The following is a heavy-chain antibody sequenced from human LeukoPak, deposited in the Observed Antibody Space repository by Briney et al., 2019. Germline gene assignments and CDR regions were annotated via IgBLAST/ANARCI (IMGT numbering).Heavy chain of an antibody. J-gene: IGHJ4*02. CDR1: GFTFSSYS. V-gene: IGHV3-21*01. D-gene: IGHD3-22*01. CDR3: ARVYYDSSGYYDY. Sequence: GGSLRLSCAASGFTFSSYSMNWIRQAPGKGLEWVSSISSSSSYIYYADSVKGRFTISRDNAKNSLYLQMNSLSTEDTAVYYCARVYYDSSGYYDYWGQGTLVTVSS. CDR2: ISSSSSYI.